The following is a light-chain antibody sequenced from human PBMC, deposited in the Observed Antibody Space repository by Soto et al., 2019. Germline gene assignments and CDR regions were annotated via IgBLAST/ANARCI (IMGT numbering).Light chain of an antibody. CDR2: VAS. V-gene: IGKV1-27*01. CDR1: QGISPY. CDR3: QNYNGAPWT. J-gene: IGKJ1*01. Sequence: DIQMTQSPSSLSASVGDRVTITCRASQGISPYLVWYQQKPGTVPKLLIFVASTLQSGVPSRFSGSGSGTDFTLTISSLQPEDVATYYCQNYNGAPWTFGQGTKVEIK.